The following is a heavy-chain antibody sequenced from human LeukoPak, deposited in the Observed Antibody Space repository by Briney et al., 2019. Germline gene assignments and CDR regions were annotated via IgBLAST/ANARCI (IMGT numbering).Heavy chain of an antibody. CDR3: TRVHRAIAAAGDEGFDY. V-gene: IGHV4-59*01. CDR2: SYYGGAT. D-gene: IGHD6-13*01. CDR1: GGSISSYY. J-gene: IGHJ4*02. Sequence: SETLSLTCTVSGGSISSYYWSWIRQPPGEGLEWIGFSYYGGATKYSPSLQGRVTISLDPSRSRFSLKLTSVTAADTAVYYCTRVHRAIAAAGDEGFDYWGQGTLVTVSS.